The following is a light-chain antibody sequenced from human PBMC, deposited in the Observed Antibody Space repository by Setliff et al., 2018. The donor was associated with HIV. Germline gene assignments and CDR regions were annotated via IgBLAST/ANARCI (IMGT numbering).Light chain of an antibody. CDR1: SSNIGAGFD. CDR2: SFT. CDR3: QPYDSSLSGYV. J-gene: IGLJ1*01. V-gene: IGLV1-40*01. Sequence: QSVLTQPPSVSGAPGQRVTISCTGSSSNIGAGFDVHWYQQFPGTAPKLLIYSFTNRPSGVPDRFSGSKSGTSASLAIAGLQAEDEADYYCQPYDSSLSGYVFGTGTKVTVL.